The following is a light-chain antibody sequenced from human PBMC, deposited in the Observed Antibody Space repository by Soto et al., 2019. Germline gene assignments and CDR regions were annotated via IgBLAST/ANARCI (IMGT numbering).Light chain of an antibody. CDR1: QNVEKF. V-gene: IGKV1-39*01. Sequence: DIQMTQSPSSLSASVGDRVTIPCRASQNVEKFLNWYQQKPGKAPKLLIYAASTLQSGVPSRFSGSGSGTDVTLTISSLQPEDFATYYCQQSYSSPHTFGPGTRLDI. CDR2: AAS. CDR3: QQSYSSPHT. J-gene: IGKJ2*01.